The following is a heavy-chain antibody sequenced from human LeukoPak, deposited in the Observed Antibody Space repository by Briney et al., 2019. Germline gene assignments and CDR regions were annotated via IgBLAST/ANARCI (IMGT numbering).Heavy chain of an antibody. V-gene: IGHV4-59*08. J-gene: IGHJ4*02. CDR2: IYYSGST. CDR3: ARAMPYWSSTSCYRSTEPGALFDY. D-gene: IGHD2-2*01. Sequence: SETLSLTCTVSGGSISSYYWSWIRQPPGKGLEWIGYIYYSGSTNYNPSLKSRVTISVDTSKNQFSLKLSSVTAADTAVYYCARAMPYWSSTSCYRSTEPGALFDYWGQGTLVTVSS. CDR1: GGSISSYY.